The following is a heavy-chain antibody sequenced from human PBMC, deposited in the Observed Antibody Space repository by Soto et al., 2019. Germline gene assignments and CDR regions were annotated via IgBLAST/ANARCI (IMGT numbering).Heavy chain of an antibody. Sequence: EVQLVESGGGLVQPGGSRKLSGAAFGFTFSGSARHWVRQVSGKGLEWVARIRSKGNNYATAYGASLKGRFTISRDDSKNTAYLQMNSLNTEDTAVYYCSRQASDFWSGKPQYYMDVWGKGTTVTVSS. D-gene: IGHD3-3*01. V-gene: IGHV3-73*01. CDR1: GFTFSGSA. CDR3: SRQASDFWSGKPQYYMDV. CDR2: IRSKGNNYAT. J-gene: IGHJ6*03.